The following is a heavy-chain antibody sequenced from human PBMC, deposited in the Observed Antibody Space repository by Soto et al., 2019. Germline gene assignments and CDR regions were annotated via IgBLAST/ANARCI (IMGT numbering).Heavy chain of an antibody. CDR3: AKQQGPGTPYYYAMDV. V-gene: IGHV3-23*01. Sequence: LRLSCAASGFTFSSYAMTWVRQTPVKGLEWVSVIRGNGDTTYYADSVKGRFTISRDNSKNTLYLQMNSLRAEDTAVYFCAKQQGPGTPYYYAMDVWGQGTTVTVSS. D-gene: IGHD2-15*01. CDR1: GFTFSSYA. J-gene: IGHJ6*02. CDR2: IRGNGDTT.